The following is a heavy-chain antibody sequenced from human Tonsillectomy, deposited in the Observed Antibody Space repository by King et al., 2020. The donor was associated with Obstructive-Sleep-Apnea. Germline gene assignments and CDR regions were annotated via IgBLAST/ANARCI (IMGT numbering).Heavy chain of an antibody. CDR1: GYTFTDYC. CDR2: MNPNSGGT. CDR3: ALWLSGYYDY. Sequence: VQLVESGAEVKRPGASVKVSCKASGYTFTDYCIHWVRQAPGQGLEWMGWMNPNSGGTNCAQKFQGRVTMTRDTSISTAYLELSSLISDDTAVYFCALWLSGYYDYGRQGTLVTVSS. J-gene: IGHJ4*02. V-gene: IGHV1-2*02. D-gene: IGHD5-18*01.